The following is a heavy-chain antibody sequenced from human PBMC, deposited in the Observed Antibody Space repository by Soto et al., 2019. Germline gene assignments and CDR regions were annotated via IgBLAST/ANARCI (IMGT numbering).Heavy chain of an antibody. D-gene: IGHD2-15*01. J-gene: IGHJ4*02. CDR1: GYTCSSFG. CDR2: VSVYNDDT. Sequence: GASVKVSCKASGYTCSSFGINWVRQAPGQGLEWVGWVSVYNDDTKYAQNFQGRVSLTTDTSTSTTYMEVGRLRSDDTAVYYCARTCRSGGSCYHEYWGEGTLVTVSS. V-gene: IGHV1-18*01. CDR3: ARTCRSGGSCYHEY.